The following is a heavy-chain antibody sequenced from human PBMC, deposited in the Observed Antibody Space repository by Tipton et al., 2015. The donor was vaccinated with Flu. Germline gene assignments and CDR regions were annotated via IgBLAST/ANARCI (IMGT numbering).Heavy chain of an antibody. CDR1: GGSINNYY. CDR3: ARLSYYDVDLKNFYFDY. V-gene: IGHV4-59*05. J-gene: IGHJ4*02. Sequence: TLSLTCSVSGGSINNYYLSWIRQAPGKGLEWIGSIYPSGTTYYNPSLKSRVTISVDTSKSQFSLKVRSVTAADTAVYYCARLSYYDVDLKNFYFDYWGQGALVTVSS. CDR2: IYPSGTT. D-gene: IGHD3-10*02.